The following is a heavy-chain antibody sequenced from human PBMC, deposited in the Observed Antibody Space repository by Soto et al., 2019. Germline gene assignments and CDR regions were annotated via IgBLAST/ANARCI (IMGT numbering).Heavy chain of an antibody. J-gene: IGHJ4*02. Sequence: PSETLSLTCAVSGGSISSGGYSWSWIRQPPGKGLEWIGYIYHSGSTYYNPSLKSRVTISVDRSKNQFSLKLSSVTAADTAVYYCASSATTTVYFDYWGQGTLVTVSS. CDR3: ASSATTTVYFDY. D-gene: IGHD4-17*01. V-gene: IGHV4-30-2*01. CDR2: IYHSGST. CDR1: GGSISSGGYS.